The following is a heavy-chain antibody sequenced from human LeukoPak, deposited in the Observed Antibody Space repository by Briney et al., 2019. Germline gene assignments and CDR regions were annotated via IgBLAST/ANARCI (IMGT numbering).Heavy chain of an antibody. CDR1: GGSISSSTYY. D-gene: IGHD1-7*01. Sequence: SETLSLTCTVSGGSISSSTYYWGWIRQPPGKGLEWIASIFYSGSSYYNPSLKRRVTISVDTSKNQLSLRLSSVTAADTAVYYCARIERELLHYFDFWGQGTLVTVSS. J-gene: IGHJ4*02. V-gene: IGHV4-39*01. CDR2: IFYSGSS. CDR3: ARIERELLHYFDF.